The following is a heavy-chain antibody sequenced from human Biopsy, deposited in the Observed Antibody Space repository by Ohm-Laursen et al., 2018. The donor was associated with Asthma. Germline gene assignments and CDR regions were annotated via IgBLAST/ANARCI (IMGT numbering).Heavy chain of an antibody. J-gene: IGHJ6*02. CDR2: ISVYNGNT. Sequence: SSKVSCKTSGYTFNSAGITWVRQAPGQGLEWTGWISVYNGNTKVAQKLQDRVTMITDTSTSTAYMELRSLRSDDTAVYFCARAVDYSHYYGIDVWGQGTTVTVS. D-gene: IGHD3-10*01. CDR1: GYTFNSAG. V-gene: IGHV1-18*01. CDR3: ARAVDYSHYYGIDV.